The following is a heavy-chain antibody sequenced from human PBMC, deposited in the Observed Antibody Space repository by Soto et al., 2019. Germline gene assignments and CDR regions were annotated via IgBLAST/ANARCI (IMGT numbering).Heavy chain of an antibody. V-gene: IGHV1-69*01. Sequence: QVQLVQSGAEVKKPGSSVKVSCKASGGTFSSYAISWVRQAPGQGLEWMGGIIPIFGTANYAQKLQGRVTITADEATSIAYRERGSLRSEDTAVYSCASIEAAGKEGYWGQGTLVTVAS. CDR1: GGTFSSYA. J-gene: IGHJ4*02. D-gene: IGHD6-13*01. CDR2: IIPIFGTA. CDR3: ASIEAAGKEGY.